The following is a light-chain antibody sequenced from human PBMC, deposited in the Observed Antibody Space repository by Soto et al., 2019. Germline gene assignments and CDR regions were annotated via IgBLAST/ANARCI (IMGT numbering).Light chain of an antibody. CDR3: HSRA. V-gene: IGKV1-5*01. CDR2: AAS. Sequence: DIQVTQSPPTLSASVGDRVTITCRASQTISTWMAWYQQKPGKAPKRLIYAASTLQPGVPSRFSGSGSGTEFTLTISSLQPDDFATYYCHSRAFGQGTRLEI. J-gene: IGKJ5*01. CDR1: QTISTW.